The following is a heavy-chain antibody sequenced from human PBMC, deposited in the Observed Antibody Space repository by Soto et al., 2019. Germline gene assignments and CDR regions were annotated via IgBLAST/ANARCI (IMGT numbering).Heavy chain of an antibody. CDR3: AKSICSSTSCYVGPNYYYYYGMDV. CDR1: GFTFSSYA. CDR2: ISGSGGST. V-gene: IGHV3-23*01. J-gene: IGHJ6*02. D-gene: IGHD2-2*01. Sequence: PGWSLRLSCAASGFTFSSYAMSWVRQAPGKGLEWVSAISGSGGSTYYADSVKGRFTISRDNSKNTLYLQMNSLRAEDTAVYYCAKSICSSTSCYVGPNYYYYYGMDVWGQGTTVTVSS.